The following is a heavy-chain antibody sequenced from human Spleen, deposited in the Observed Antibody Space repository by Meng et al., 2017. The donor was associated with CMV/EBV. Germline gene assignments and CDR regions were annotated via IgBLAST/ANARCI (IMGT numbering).Heavy chain of an antibody. D-gene: IGHD4-17*01. Sequence: LSLTCAASGFTFDDYTMHWVRQAPGKGLEWVSLISWDGGSTYYADSVKGRFTISRDNSKNSLYLQMNSLRTEDTALYYCAKASGGDYPDYFDYWGQGTLVTVS. V-gene: IGHV3-43*01. J-gene: IGHJ4*02. CDR3: AKASGGDYPDYFDY. CDR2: ISWDGGST. CDR1: GFTFDDYT.